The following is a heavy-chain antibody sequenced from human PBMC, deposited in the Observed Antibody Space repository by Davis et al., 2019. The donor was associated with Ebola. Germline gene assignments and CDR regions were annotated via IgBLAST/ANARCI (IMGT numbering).Heavy chain of an antibody. D-gene: IGHD2-15*01. Sequence: GESLKISCAASGFTFSSYAMSWVRQASGKGLEWVGRIRSKANSYATAYAASVKGRFTISRDDSKNTAYLQMNSLKTEDTAVYYCTASSGGSTDYWGQGTLVTVSS. CDR2: IRSKANSYAT. CDR1: GFTFSSYA. CDR3: TASSGGSTDY. V-gene: IGHV3-73*01. J-gene: IGHJ4*02.